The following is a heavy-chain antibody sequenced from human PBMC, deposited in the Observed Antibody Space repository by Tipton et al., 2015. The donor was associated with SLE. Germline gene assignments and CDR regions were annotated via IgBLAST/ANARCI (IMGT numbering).Heavy chain of an antibody. CDR1: GGSFSGYY. J-gene: IGHJ3*02. D-gene: IGHD3-10*01. V-gene: IGHV4-34*01. CDR3: ARDPKTGIQDAFDI. Sequence: TLSLTCAVYGGSFSGYYWSWIRQPPGKGLEWIGSIYHSGSTYYNPSLKSRVTISVDTSKNQFSLKLSSVTAADTAVYYCARDPKTGIQDAFDIWGQGTMVTVSS. CDR2: IYHSGST.